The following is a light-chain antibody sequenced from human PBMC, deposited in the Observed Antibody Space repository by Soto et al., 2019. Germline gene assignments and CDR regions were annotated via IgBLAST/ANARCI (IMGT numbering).Light chain of an antibody. CDR3: SSYTTSTSFVV. CDR1: SSDVGDYNY. J-gene: IGLJ2*01. Sequence: QSALTQPDSVSGSPGQSITISCTGTSSDVGDYNYVSWYQQHPGKAPKLMIYDVSNRPSGVSNRFSGSKSGNTASLTISGLQAEDEADYYCSSYTTSTSFVVFGGGTKLTVL. CDR2: DVS. V-gene: IGLV2-14*03.